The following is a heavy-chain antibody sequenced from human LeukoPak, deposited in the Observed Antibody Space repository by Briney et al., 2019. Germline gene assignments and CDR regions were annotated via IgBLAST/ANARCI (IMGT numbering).Heavy chain of an antibody. CDR3: ARQALLWFGELFTWFDP. D-gene: IGHD3-10*01. CDR2: IYYSGST. V-gene: IGHV4-59*08. CDR1: GGSISSYY. J-gene: IGHJ5*02. Sequence: SETLSLTCTVSGGSISSYYWSWIRQPPGKGLEWIGYIYYSGSTNYNPSLKSRVTISVDTSKNQFSLKLSSVTAADTAVYYCARQALLWFGELFTWFDPWGQGTLVIVSS.